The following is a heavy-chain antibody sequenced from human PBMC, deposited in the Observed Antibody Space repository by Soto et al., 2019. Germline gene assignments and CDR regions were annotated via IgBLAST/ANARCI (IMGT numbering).Heavy chain of an antibody. CDR3: ARDLWIQQLSQNPSRRSYFDY. J-gene: IGHJ4*02. Sequence: ASVKVSCKASGYTFTSYGISWVRQAPGQGLEWMGWISAYNGNTNYAQKLQGRVTMTTDTSTSTAYMELRSLRSDDTAVYYCARDLWIQQLSQNPSRRSYFDYWGQGTLVTVSS. D-gene: IGHD5-18*01. V-gene: IGHV1-18*01. CDR1: GYTFTSYG. CDR2: ISAYNGNT.